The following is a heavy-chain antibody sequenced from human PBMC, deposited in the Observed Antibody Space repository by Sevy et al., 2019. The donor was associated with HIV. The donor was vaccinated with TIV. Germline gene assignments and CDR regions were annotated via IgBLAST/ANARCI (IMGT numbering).Heavy chain of an antibody. J-gene: IGHJ6*02. Sequence: GGSLRLSCAASGFIFDYYGMHWVRQAPGKGLEWVALISHDGSKKYYADSVKGRFTISRDNSKNTLYLQMNTLRRDDTAAYFCTKDPPVYGGFPYGMDVWGQGTTVTVSS. CDR3: TKDPPVYGGFPYGMDV. D-gene: IGHD4-17*01. CDR1: GFIFDYYG. CDR2: ISHDGSKK. V-gene: IGHV3-30*18.